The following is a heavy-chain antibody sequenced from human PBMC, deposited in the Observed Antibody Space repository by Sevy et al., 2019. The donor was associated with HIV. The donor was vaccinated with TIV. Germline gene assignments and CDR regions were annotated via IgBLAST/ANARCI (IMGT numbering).Heavy chain of an antibody. D-gene: IGHD3-16*01. CDR2: MKSKTDGGTT. Sequence: GGYLRLSCAASGFTFSIIYMNWVRQSPGKGLEWVGRMKSKTDGGTTDYAAPVKDRFTMSRDDSKNTLYLQMNSLKADDAAVYYCTTVGFANWGSEAFDIWGQGTMVTVSS. V-gene: IGHV3-15*01. J-gene: IGHJ3*02. CDR1: GFTFSIIY. CDR3: TTVGFANWGSEAFDI.